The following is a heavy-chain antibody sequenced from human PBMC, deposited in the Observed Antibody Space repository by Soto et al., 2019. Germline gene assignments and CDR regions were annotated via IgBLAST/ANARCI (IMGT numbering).Heavy chain of an antibody. J-gene: IGHJ4*02. CDR2: IIPIFGTA. CDR1: GGTFSSYA. Sequence: ASVKVSCKASGGTFSSYAISWVRQAPGQGLEWMGGIIPIFGTANYAQKFQGRVTITADESTSTAYMELSSLRSEDTAVYYCARDTRHYYDSSGYNLDYWGQGTLVTV. CDR3: ARDTRHYYDSSGYNLDY. D-gene: IGHD3-22*01. V-gene: IGHV1-69*13.